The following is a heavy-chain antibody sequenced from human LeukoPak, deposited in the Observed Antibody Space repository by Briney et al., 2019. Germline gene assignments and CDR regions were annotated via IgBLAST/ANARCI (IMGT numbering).Heavy chain of an antibody. CDR2: IYYRGRT. CDR3: ARQKILDDNYDSSGYYVDQ. V-gene: IGHV4-39*01. CDR1: NGSIITSSYY. Sequence: PSETLSLTCTVSNGSIITSSYYWGWIRQPPGKGLEWIGSIYYRGRTYYSPSLKTRVTISADTSNNQFSLNLSPVTASDTAVYYCARQKILDDNYDSSGYYVDQWGQGSLVTVSS. D-gene: IGHD3-22*01. J-gene: IGHJ4*02.